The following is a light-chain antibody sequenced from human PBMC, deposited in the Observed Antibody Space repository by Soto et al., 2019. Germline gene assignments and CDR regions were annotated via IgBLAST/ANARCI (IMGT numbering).Light chain of an antibody. J-gene: IGLJ3*02. CDR1: SSDIGAYNY. CDR2: DVT. V-gene: IGLV2-14*01. CDR3: GSYTSSTSVV. Sequence: QSALTQPASVSGSPGQSIAISCTGTSSDIGAYNYVSWYQQHPGKVPKLVIFDVTNRPSGVSDRFSGSKSGNTASLAISGLQAEDEADYYCGSYTSSTSVVFCGVTKVTVL.